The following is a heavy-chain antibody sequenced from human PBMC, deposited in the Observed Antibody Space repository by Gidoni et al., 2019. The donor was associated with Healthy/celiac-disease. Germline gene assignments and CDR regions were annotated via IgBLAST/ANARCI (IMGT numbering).Heavy chain of an antibody. CDR1: GFTFSSYG. CDR3: AKEAWYCSGGSCFPPLDY. V-gene: IGHV3-30*18. Sequence: QVQLVESGGGLFQPGRSLRLSCAASGFTFSSYGMHWGRQAPGKGLEWVEVISYDGSNKYYADSVKGRFTISRDNSKNTLYLQMNSLRAEDTAVYYCAKEAWYCSGGSCFPPLDYWGQGTLVTVSS. D-gene: IGHD2-15*01. CDR2: ISYDGSNK. J-gene: IGHJ4*02.